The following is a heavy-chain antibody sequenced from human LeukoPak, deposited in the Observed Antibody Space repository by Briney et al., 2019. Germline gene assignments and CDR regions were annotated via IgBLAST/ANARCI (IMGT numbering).Heavy chain of an antibody. D-gene: IGHD3-10*02. CDR3: ARARYVYLFDY. CDR1: GFTFSNYA. J-gene: IGHJ4*02. Sequence: GGSLRLSCSASGFTFSNYAMYWVRQAPGKGLEYISAISSNGGSTYYADSVKGRFTISRDNSKNTLYLQMSSLRAEDTGVYYCARARYVYLFDYRGQGTLVTVSS. V-gene: IGHV3-64D*08. CDR2: ISSNGGST.